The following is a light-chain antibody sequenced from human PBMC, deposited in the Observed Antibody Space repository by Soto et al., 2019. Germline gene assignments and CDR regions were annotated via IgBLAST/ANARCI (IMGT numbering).Light chain of an antibody. V-gene: IGKV3-20*01. CDR2: GAS. J-gene: IGKJ5*01. Sequence: ELVLTQSPGILSLSPGGRASLSCGASQSISSSFLAWYQQKPGQAPRLLIYGASSRATGIPDRFSGTGSETDFTLTISRLEPEDFAVYYCQQYDNSPITFGQGTRLEIK. CDR3: QQYDNSPIT. CDR1: QSISSSF.